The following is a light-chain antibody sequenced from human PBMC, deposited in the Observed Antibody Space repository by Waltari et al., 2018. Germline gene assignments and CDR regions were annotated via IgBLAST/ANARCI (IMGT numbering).Light chain of an antibody. CDR1: GGRIASNF. J-gene: IGLJ3*02. CDR3: QSYDHAFPVV. CDR2: ENN. V-gene: IGLV6-57*02. Sequence: TQPHSVSGSPGETVIISCTGSGGRIASNFVQWYQQRPGRAPAAVIYENNQRPSGVPVRFPVSCDGSSNSASLTISGLQSEDEADYYCQSYDHAFPVVFGGGTKLTVL.